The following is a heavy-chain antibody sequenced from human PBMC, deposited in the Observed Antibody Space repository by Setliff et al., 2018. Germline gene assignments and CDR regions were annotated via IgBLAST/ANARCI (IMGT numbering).Heavy chain of an antibody. J-gene: IGHJ3*02. V-gene: IGHV4-34*01. CDR3: ARGYAARVGFGNWFDPFDAFDI. D-gene: IGHD6-6*01. CDR1: GDSFSDYY. Sequence: SETLSLTCAVYGDSFSDYYWSWIRQPPGKGLEWIEEINHRGSTNYSPSLRSRVTMSVDTPNNQFSLKLSSVTAADTAVFYCARGYAARVGFGNWFDPFDAFDIWGQGTKVTVSS. CDR2: INHRGST.